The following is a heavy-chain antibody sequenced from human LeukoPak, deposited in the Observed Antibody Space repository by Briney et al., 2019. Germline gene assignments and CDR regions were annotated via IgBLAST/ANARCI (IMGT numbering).Heavy chain of an antibody. J-gene: IGHJ4*02. CDR2: INPNSGGT. CDR3: ARDVDSSGWYGGMDY. CDR1: GYTFTDYY. V-gene: IGHV1-2*06. D-gene: IGHD6-19*01. Sequence: GASVKVSCKASGYTFTDYYMHWVRQAPGQGLEWMGRINPNSGGTNYAQKFRGRVTITTDESTSTAYMELSSLRSEDTAVYYCARDVDSSGWYGGMDYWGQGTLVTVSS.